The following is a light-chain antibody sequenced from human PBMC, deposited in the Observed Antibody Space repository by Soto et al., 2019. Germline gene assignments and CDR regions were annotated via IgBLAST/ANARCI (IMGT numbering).Light chain of an antibody. Sequence: EIVLTQSPGTLSLSPGERATLSCRASQSVSDSYLAWYQQKPGQAPRLLIYGASSRATGIPDRFSGSGSGTDFTLTISRLEPEDFAVYYCQHYGMSRTFGQGTKVE. CDR1: QSVSDSY. J-gene: IGKJ1*01. V-gene: IGKV3-20*01. CDR2: GAS. CDR3: QHYGMSRT.